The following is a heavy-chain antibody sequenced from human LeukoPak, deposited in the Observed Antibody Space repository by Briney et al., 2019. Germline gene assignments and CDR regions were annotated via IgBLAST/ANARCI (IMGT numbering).Heavy chain of an antibody. CDR1: GFTFSSFA. D-gene: IGHD1-26*01. V-gene: IGHV3-23*01. J-gene: IGHJ4*02. CDR3: AKAAIDSDTSRVFDY. Sequence: GGSLRLSCAASGFTFSSFAMSWVRQAPGKGLEWVSAISGSGGSTYYADSVKGRFTISSDNSKNTLYLQMNSLRAEDTAVYYCAKAAIDSDTSRVFDYWGQGTLVTVSS. CDR2: ISGSGGST.